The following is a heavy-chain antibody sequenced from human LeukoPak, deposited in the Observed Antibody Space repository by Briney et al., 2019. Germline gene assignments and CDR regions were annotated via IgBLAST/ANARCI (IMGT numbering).Heavy chain of an antibody. CDR1: GFTFSSYG. CDR3: AKDTGTTVTTLDY. D-gene: IGHD4-17*01. Sequence: VGSLRLSCAASGFTFSSYGMHWVRQAPGKGLEWVAVIWYDGSNKYYADSVKGRFTISRDNSKNTLYLQMNSLRAEDTAVYYCAKDTGTTVTTLDYWGQGTLVTVSS. J-gene: IGHJ4*02. V-gene: IGHV3-33*06. CDR2: IWYDGSNK.